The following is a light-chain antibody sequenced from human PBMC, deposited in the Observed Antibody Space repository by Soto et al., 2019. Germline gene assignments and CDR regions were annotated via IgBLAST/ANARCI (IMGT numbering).Light chain of an antibody. CDR3: ATWDDRLSCVV. Sequence: QTVLTQSPSASGTPGQRVTISCSGINSNIGSNYVHWYQQFPGTAPKVLIYRNSQRPSGVPDRFSGSKSGISASLAISGLRSEDEADYFCATWDDRLSCVVFGGGTKLTVL. CDR1: NSNIGSNY. V-gene: IGLV1-47*01. CDR2: RNS. J-gene: IGLJ2*01.